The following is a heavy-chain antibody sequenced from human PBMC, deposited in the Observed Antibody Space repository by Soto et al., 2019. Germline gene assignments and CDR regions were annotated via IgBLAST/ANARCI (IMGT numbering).Heavy chain of an antibody. CDR1: GFTFSSYA. Sequence: PGGSLRLSCAASGFTFSSYAMSWVRQAPGKGLEWVSAISGSGGSTYYADSVKGRFTISRDNSKNTLYLQMNSLRAEDTAVYYCAKDRPYFSSIMITSNDYWGQGTLVTVSS. CDR3: AKDRPYFSSIMITSNDY. CDR2: ISGSGGST. J-gene: IGHJ4*02. V-gene: IGHV3-23*01. D-gene: IGHD3-16*01.